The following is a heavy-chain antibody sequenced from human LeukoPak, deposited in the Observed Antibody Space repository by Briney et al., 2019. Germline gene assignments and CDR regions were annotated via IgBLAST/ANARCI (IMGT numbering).Heavy chain of an antibody. D-gene: IGHD6-13*01. Sequence: SETLSLTCAVYGGSFSGYYWSWIRQPPGKGLEWIGEINHSGSTNYNPSLKSRVTISVDTSKNQFSLKLSSVTAADTAVYYCASSSWYSGYYYMDVWGKGTTVTISS. CDR2: INHSGST. J-gene: IGHJ6*03. V-gene: IGHV4-34*01. CDR3: ASSSWYSGYYYMDV. CDR1: GGSFSGYY.